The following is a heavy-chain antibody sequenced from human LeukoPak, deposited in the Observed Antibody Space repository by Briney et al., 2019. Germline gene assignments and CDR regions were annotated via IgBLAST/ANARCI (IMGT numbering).Heavy chain of an antibody. CDR3: ARVVKVVASSGPRVIERPNRIFDH. CDR2: IYYSGST. J-gene: IGHJ4*02. CDR1: GGSISSSSYY. V-gene: IGHV4-39*07. D-gene: IGHD2-15*01. Sequence: SETLSLTCTVSGGSISSSSYYWGWIRQPPGKGLEWIGSIYYSGSTYYNPSLKSRVTISVDTSKNQFSLKLSSVTAADTAVYYCARVVKVVASSGPRVIERPNRIFDHWGQGTLVTVSS.